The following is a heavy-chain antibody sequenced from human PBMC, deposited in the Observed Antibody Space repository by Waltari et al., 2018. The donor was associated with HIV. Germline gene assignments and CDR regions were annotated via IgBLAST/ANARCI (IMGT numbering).Heavy chain of an antibody. CDR2: ITSDDETA. CDR1: GFTFSNYF. Sequence: EVQLLESGGKLVPPGGSLRLSCEVTGFTFSNYFMNWVRQAPGEGLHCVSGITSDDETAFYLDSLKGRATVSSDNTKNTMFLENTNRKVDDTATYYCARAFGVGSGAPKFFDCWGRGTLVSVSS. J-gene: IGHJ4*01. D-gene: IGHD3-10*01. V-gene: IGHV3-23*01. CDR3: ARAFGVGSGAPKFFDC.